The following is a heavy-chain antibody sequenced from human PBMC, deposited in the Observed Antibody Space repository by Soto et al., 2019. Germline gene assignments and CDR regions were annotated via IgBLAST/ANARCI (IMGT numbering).Heavy chain of an antibody. Sequence: QVQLVQSGAEVKKPGSSVKVSCKASGGTFSSYAISWVRQAPGQGLEWMGGIIPIFGTANYAQKFQGRVTITVDESTSTAYMELSSLRSEDTAVYYCARAAERGYSLYYYYGMDVWGQGTTVTVSS. J-gene: IGHJ6*02. D-gene: IGHD5-12*01. CDR2: IIPIFGTA. CDR3: ARAAERGYSLYYYYGMDV. V-gene: IGHV1-69*01. CDR1: GGTFSSYA.